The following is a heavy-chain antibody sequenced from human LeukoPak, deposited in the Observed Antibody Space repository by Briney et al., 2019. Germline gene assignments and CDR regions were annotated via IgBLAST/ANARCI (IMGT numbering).Heavy chain of an antibody. CDR2: ISSSSSYI. CDR3: ARGYCSSTSCKPYYFDY. Sequence: GGSLRLSCAVSGFTVSSNYMTWVRQAPGKGLEWVSSISSSSSYIYYADSVKGRFTISRDNAKNSLYLQMNSLRAEDTAVYYCARGYCSSTSCKPYYFDYWGQGTLVTVSS. CDR1: GFTVSSNY. D-gene: IGHD2-2*01. J-gene: IGHJ4*02. V-gene: IGHV3-21*01.